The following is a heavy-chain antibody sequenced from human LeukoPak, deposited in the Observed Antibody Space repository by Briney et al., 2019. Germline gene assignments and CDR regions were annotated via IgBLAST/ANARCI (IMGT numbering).Heavy chain of an antibody. CDR1: GFTFSSYW. CDR3: ARASGYYYGMDV. V-gene: IGHV3-7*04. J-gene: IGHJ6*02. CDR2: IKQDGSEK. Sequence: GGSLRLSCAASGFTFSSYWMSWVRQAPGKGLEWVANIKQDGSEKYYVDSVKGRFTISRENAKNSLYLQMNSLKAGDTAVYYCARASGYYYGMDVWGQGTTVTVSS.